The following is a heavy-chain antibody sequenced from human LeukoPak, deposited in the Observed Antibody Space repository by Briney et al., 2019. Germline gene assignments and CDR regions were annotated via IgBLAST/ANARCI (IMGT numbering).Heavy chain of an antibody. CDR2: IIPILGIA. V-gene: IGHV1-69*04. CDR3: ARGSATVTILPRS. Sequence: GASVKVSCKASGGTFSSYAISWVRQAPGQGLEWMGRIIPILGIANYAQKFQGRVTITADKSTSTAYMELSSLRSEDTAVCYCARGSATVTILPRSWGQGTLVTVSS. J-gene: IGHJ4*02. D-gene: IGHD4-17*01. CDR1: GGTFSSYA.